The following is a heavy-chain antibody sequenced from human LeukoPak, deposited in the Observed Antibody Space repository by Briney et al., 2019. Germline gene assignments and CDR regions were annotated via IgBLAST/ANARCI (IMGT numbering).Heavy chain of an antibody. D-gene: IGHD7-27*01. CDR3: ARDLGNWGWNDF. CDR1: GFTFSSYV. CDR2: IWYDGFNK. Sequence: PGMSLRLSCAPSGFTFSSYVMHWVRQAPGKGLEWVAVIWYDGFNKYYADSVKGRFTISRDNSKNTLYLQMNSLRAEDTAVYYCARDLGNWGWNDFWGQGTLVTVSS. J-gene: IGHJ4*02. V-gene: IGHV3-33*01.